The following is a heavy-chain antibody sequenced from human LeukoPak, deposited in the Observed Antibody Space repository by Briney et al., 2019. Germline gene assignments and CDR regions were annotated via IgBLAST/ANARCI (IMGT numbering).Heavy chain of an antibody. CDR2: IYNSGST. V-gene: IGHV4-4*07. Sequence: PSETLSLTCTVSGGSISSYYWSWIRQPAGKGLEWIGRIYNSGSTNYNPSLKSRVTISVDKSKNQFSLKLSSVTAADTAVYYCARVTEDYFDYWGQGTLVTVSS. J-gene: IGHJ4*02. D-gene: IGHD3-16*01. CDR3: ARVTEDYFDY. CDR1: GGSISSYY.